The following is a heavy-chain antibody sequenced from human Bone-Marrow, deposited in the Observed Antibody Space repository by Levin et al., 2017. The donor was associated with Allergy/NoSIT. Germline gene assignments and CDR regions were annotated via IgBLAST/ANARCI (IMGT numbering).Heavy chain of an antibody. V-gene: IGHV3-30*03. Sequence: HPGGSLRLSCDASGFTFSSYGIIWVRQAPGKGLEWVAVISYDGRNEYYADSVKGRFTISRDNSKNTLYLQMNSLRAEDTAVYYCARYGSGSHFLHEYYFDYWGQGTLVTVSS. CDR1: GFTFSSYG. J-gene: IGHJ4*02. CDR3: ARYGSGSHFLHEYYFDY. CDR2: ISYDGRNE. D-gene: IGHD3-10*01.